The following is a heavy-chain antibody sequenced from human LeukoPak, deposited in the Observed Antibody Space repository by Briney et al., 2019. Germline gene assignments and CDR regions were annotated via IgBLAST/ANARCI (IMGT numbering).Heavy chain of an antibody. CDR3: AKDEMAVAIFDY. D-gene: IGHD6-19*01. CDR1: GFTFSSYA. CDR2: ISGSGGST. J-gene: IGHJ4*02. Sequence: GGSLRLSCAASGFTFSSYAMSWVRQAPGKGLEWVSAISGSGGSTYYADSVKGRFAISRDNSKNMLYLQMNSLRAEDAAVYYCAKDEMAVAIFDYWGQGTLVTVSS. V-gene: IGHV3-23*01.